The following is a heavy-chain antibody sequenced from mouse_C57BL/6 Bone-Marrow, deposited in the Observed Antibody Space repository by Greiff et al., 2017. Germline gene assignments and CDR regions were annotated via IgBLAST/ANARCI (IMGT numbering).Heavy chain of an antibody. CDR2: IYPRSGNT. CDR1: GYTFTSYG. CDR3: ARADIGYIYGAWFAY. Sequence: QVQLQQSGAELARPGASVKLSCKASGYTFTSYGISWVKQRTGQGLEWIGEIYPRSGNTYYNEKFKGKATLTADKSSSTAYMELRSLTSEDSAVYFCARADIGYIYGAWFAYWGQGTLVTVSA. V-gene: IGHV1-81*01. J-gene: IGHJ3*01. D-gene: IGHD1-1*02.